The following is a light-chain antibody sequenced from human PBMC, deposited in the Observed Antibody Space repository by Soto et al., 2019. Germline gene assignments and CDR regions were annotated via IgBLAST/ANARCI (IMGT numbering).Light chain of an antibody. CDR2: AAS. CDR1: QSISNY. J-gene: IGKJ3*01. CDR3: QQSYTTLFT. V-gene: IGKV1-39*01. Sequence: DIQMTQSPSSLSASVGDRVTITCRASQSISNYLNWYQQKPGKAPKLLIYAASSLQSGLPSRFSGSGSGTDFTLTISSLQPEDVATYSCQQSYTTLFTFGPGTNVDI.